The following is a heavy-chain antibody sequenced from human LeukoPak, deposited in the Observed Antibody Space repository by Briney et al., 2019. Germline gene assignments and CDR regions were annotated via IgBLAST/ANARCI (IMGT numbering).Heavy chain of an antibody. CDR1: GGSISSYY. Sequence: NTSETLSLTCTVSGGSISSYYWSWIRQPAGKGLEWIGRIYTSGSTNYNPSLKSRVTMSVDTSKNQFSLKLSSVTAADTAVYYCARTTWGIAAAGYYYYYYMDVWGKGTTVTISS. J-gene: IGHJ6*03. CDR3: ARTTWGIAAAGYYYYYYMDV. CDR2: IYTSGST. V-gene: IGHV4-4*07. D-gene: IGHD6-13*01.